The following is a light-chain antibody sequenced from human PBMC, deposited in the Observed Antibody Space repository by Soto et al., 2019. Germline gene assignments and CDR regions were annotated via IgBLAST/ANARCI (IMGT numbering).Light chain of an antibody. Sequence: IVLTQSPCTLSLSPGERATLSCRASKSFSSGADYLAWYQQKPGQAPRLLISGASRRATGVPDRFSGSGSGTDFTLTISRLEPEDFAVYYCQQYDKYPRTFGQGTKV. CDR2: GAS. V-gene: IGKV3-20*01. J-gene: IGKJ1*01. CDR1: KSFSSGADY. CDR3: QQYDKYPRT.